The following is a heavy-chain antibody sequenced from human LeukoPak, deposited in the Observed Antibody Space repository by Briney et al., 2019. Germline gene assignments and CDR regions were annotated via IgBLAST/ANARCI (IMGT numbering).Heavy chain of an antibody. CDR2: IYYSGST. J-gene: IGHJ5*02. V-gene: IGHV4-39*07. CDR3: ARDNGICNWFDP. Sequence: PSETLSLTCTVSGGSISSSSYYWGWIRQPPGKGLEWIGSIYYSGSTYYNPSLKSRVTISVDTSKNQYSLKLSSVTAADTAVYYCARDNGICNWFDPWGQGTLVTVSS. CDR1: GGSISSSSYY. D-gene: IGHD1-14*01.